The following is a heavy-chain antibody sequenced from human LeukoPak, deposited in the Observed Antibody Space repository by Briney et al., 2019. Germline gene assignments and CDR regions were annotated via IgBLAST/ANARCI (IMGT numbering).Heavy chain of an antibody. CDR1: GYTFTSYY. V-gene: IGHV1-46*01. J-gene: IGHJ4*02. Sequence: ASVKVSCKVSGYTFTSYYMHWVRQATGQGLEWMGIINPSGGSTSYAQKFQGRVTMTRATSTSTVYLELSSLRSEDTAVYYCARGNSSGYSAFDYWGQGTLVTVSS. CDR2: INPSGGST. CDR3: ARGNSSGYSAFDY. D-gene: IGHD3-22*01.